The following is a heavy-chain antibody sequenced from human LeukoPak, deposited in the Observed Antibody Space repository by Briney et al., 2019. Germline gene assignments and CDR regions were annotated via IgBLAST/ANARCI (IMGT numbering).Heavy chain of an antibody. V-gene: IGHV4-59*12. Sequence: SETLSLTCTVSDGSISSYYWNWIRQPPGKGLEWIGYTYYSGSTNYNPSLKSRVTMSVDTSKNQFSLKLSSVTAADTAVYYCATAVRFLEWSYYYYYMDVWGKGTTVTVSS. J-gene: IGHJ6*03. CDR3: ATAVRFLEWSYYYYYMDV. CDR1: DGSISSYY. D-gene: IGHD3-3*01. CDR2: TYYSGST.